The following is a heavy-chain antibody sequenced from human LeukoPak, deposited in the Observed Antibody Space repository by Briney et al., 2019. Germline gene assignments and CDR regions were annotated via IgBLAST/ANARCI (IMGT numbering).Heavy chain of an antibody. V-gene: IGHV3-20*04. CDR1: GFTFNDYG. D-gene: IGHD3-10*01. Sequence: GGSLRLSCAASGFTFNDYGMSWVRQAPGKGLEWVSGINWNGGSTGYADSVKGRFTISRDNAKNSLYLQMNSLRAENTALYYCARTVWFGELEADFDYWGQGTLVTVSS. CDR2: INWNGGST. J-gene: IGHJ4*02. CDR3: ARTVWFGELEADFDY.